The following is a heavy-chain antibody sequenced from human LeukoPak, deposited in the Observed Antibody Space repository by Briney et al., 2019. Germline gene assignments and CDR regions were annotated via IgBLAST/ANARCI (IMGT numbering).Heavy chain of an antibody. D-gene: IGHD4-23*01. CDR3: ARTVGYRAIDL. CDR1: GFTFSTYN. V-gene: IGHV3-74*01. J-gene: IGHJ3*01. CDR2: INSDESNT. Sequence: GGSLRLSCAASGFTFSTYNMNWVRQAPGKGLEWVSRINSDESNTDYADSVKGRFTISRDNAKNTLYLQMNSLRADDTAVYYCARTVGYRAIDLWGQGTMVTVSS.